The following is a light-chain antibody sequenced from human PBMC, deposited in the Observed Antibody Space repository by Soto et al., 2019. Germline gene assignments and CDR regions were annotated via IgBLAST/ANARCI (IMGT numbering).Light chain of an antibody. CDR3: SSYAERNSVL. CDR1: GSDIGAYNF. V-gene: IGLV2-8*01. Sequence: QSALAQPPSASGSPGQSVTISCTGSGSDIGAYNFVSWYQQHPGKAPKLMIYEFEKRPSGVPNRFSGSKSGSTAFLTVSGVQAEDEADYYCSSYAERNSVLFGGGTKVTVL. CDR2: EFE. J-gene: IGLJ3*02.